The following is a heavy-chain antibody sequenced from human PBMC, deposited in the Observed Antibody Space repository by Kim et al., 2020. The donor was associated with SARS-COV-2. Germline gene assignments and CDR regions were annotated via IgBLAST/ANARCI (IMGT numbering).Heavy chain of an antibody. CDR3: ARATGPTSYSGGYPYFHY. CDR1: GGSVSSGNYY. CDR2: MFNSGST. D-gene: IGHD1-26*01. V-gene: IGHV4-61*01. Sequence: SETLSLTCTVSGGSVSSGNYYWSWIRQPTGKGLEWIGYMFNSGSTNFNPSLKSRVTILVDKSNNQFSLKLYSVTAADTAIYYCARATGPTSYSGGYPYFHYWGEGGLVTVSS. J-gene: IGHJ4*02.